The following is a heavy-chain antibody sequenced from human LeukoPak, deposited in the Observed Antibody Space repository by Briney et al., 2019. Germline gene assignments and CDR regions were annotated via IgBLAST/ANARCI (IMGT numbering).Heavy chain of an antibody. Sequence: GGSLRLSCAASGFTFSSYAMHWVRQAPGKGLEWVAVISYDGSSKYYADSVKGRFTISRDNSKNTLYLQMNSLRAEDTAVYYCARDPGIVGAHFDYWGQGTLVTVSS. CDR1: GFTFSSYA. J-gene: IGHJ4*02. D-gene: IGHD1-26*01. V-gene: IGHV3-30*04. CDR2: ISYDGSSK. CDR3: ARDPGIVGAHFDY.